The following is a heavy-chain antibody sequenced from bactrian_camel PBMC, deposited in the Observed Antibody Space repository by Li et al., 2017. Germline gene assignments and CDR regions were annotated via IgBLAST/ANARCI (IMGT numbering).Heavy chain of an antibody. V-gene: IGHV3S53*01. CDR3: AAVGSEFLAEAYKY. J-gene: IGHJ4*01. CDR2: IDSDGST. D-gene: IGHD3*01. CDR1: GYSYSNYY. Sequence: QVQLVESGGGSVQAGGSLRLSCSASGYSYSNYYCMAWFRQAPGKEREGVAAIDSDGSTTYADSVKGRFTISGDNAKKTVYLQMDNLKPEDTAMYYCAAVGSEFLAEAYKYWGQGTQVTVS.